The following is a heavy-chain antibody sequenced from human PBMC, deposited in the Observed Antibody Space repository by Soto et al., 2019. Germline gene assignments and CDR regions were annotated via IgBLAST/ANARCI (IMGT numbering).Heavy chain of an antibody. D-gene: IGHD3-10*01. CDR2: IKGDGSEK. J-gene: IGHJ4*02. V-gene: IGHV3-7*01. CDR1: RFTIGNYW. CDR3: AAGFPPDF. Sequence: EVLLVGSGGGLVQPGGSLTLSCAASRFTIGNYWMNWVRQAPGKGLEWVANIKGDGSEKYYVGSVEGRFTISRDNTKNSLDLQMNSLRVEDTSVYYCAAGFPPDFWGQGTLVTVSS.